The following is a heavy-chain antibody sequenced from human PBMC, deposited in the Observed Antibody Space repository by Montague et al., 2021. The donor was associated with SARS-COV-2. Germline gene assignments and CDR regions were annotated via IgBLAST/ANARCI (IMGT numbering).Heavy chain of an antibody. CDR1: GDSISRYY. J-gene: IGHJ4*02. CDR3: ARVLVDASVWYHFDY. CDR2: HYNSGST. V-gene: IGHV4-59*12. D-gene: IGHD6-19*01. Sequence: SETLSLTCTVSGDSISRYYWCWIRQPPGKGLQWMGYHYNSGSTSYNPTLKSRIAMTVDTSENQFSLKLCSVTAADRAVYYCARVLVDASVWYHFDYWGQGGLVTVS.